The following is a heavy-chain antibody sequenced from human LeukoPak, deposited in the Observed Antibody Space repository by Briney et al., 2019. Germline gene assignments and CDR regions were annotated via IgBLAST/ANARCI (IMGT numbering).Heavy chain of an antibody. D-gene: IGHD6-13*01. CDR2: IRCDGSNK. CDR3: ANPRIAAAGITP. CDR1: GFTFRSYG. J-gene: IGHJ3*01. V-gene: IGHV3-30*02. Sequence: PGGSLRLSCAASGFTFRSYGMHWVRQAPGKGLEWVAFIRCDGSNKYYADSVKGRFTISRDNSKNTLYLQMNSLRAGDTAVYYCANPRIAAAGITPWGQGTMVTVSS.